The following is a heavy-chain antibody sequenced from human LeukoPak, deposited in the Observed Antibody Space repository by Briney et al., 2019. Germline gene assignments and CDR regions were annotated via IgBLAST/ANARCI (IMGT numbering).Heavy chain of an antibody. CDR2: INHSGST. Sequence: PSETLSLTCAVYGGSFSGYYWSWIRQPPGKGLEWIGEINHSGSTNYNPSLKSRVTISVDTSKNQFSLRLSSVTAADTAVYYCARVGYGDHFDYWGQGTLVTVSS. J-gene: IGHJ4*02. CDR3: ARVGYGDHFDY. D-gene: IGHD4-17*01. CDR1: GGSFSGYY. V-gene: IGHV4-34*01.